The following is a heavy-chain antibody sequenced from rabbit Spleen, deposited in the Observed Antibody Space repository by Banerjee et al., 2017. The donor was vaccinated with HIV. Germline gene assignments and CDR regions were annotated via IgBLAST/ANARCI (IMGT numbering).Heavy chain of an antibody. J-gene: IGHJ4*01. CDR1: GFSFSSSDY. D-gene: IGHD1-1*01. CDR2: IYTGNGKN. V-gene: IGHV1S40*01. CDR3: ARAGGFENYFNL. Sequence: QSLEESGGDLVKPGASLTLTCTASGFSFSSSDYMCWVRQAPGKGLEWIGFIYTGNGKNYYASWAKGRFTISKTSSTTVTLQVTSLTAADTATYFCARAGGFENYFNLWGQGTLVTVS.